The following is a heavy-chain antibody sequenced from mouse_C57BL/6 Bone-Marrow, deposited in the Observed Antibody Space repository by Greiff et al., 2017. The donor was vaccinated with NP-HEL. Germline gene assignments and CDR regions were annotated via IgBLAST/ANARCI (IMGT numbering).Heavy chain of an antibody. V-gene: IGHV5-9-1*02. CDR3: TRAYSYYSWFGD. D-gene: IGHD2-12*01. J-gene: IGHJ3*01. Sequence: EVKLVESGEGLVKPGGSLKLSCAASGFTFSSYAMSWVRQTPEKRLEWVAYISSGGDYIYYADTVKGRFTISRDNARNTLYLQMSSLKSEDTALYYCTRAYSYYSWFGDWGKGTLVTVSA. CDR2: ISSGGDYI. CDR1: GFTFSSYA.